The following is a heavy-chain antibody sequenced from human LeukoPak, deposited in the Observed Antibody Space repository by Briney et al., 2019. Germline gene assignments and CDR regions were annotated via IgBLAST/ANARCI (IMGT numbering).Heavy chain of an antibody. CDR1: GFTFSNYA. Sequence: PGGSLRLSCAASGFTFSNYAVNWVRQAPGKGLEWVSIISDSGATTYYAGSVKGRFTISRDNSKNTLYLQMNSLRAEDTAIYYCATKDNYRELFDWGQGTLVTVSS. J-gene: IGHJ4*02. CDR3: ATKDNYRELFD. V-gene: IGHV3-23*01. D-gene: IGHD1-1*01. CDR2: ISDSGATT.